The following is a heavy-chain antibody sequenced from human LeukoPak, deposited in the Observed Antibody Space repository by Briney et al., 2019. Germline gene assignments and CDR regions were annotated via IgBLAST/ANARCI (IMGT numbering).Heavy chain of an antibody. V-gene: IGHV4-30-4*08. CDR2: IYYSGST. Sequence: SETLSLTCTVSGGSISSGDYYWRWIRQPPGKGLEWIGYIYYSGSTYYNPSLKSRVTTSVDTSKNQFSLKLSSVTAADTAVYYCAREVRTTNYGGHVDYWGQGTLVTVSS. CDR1: GGSISSGDYY. J-gene: IGHJ4*02. D-gene: IGHD4-23*01. CDR3: AREVRTTNYGGHVDY.